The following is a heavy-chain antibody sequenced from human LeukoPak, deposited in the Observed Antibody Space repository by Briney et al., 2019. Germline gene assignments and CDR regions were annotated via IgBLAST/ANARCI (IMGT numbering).Heavy chain of an antibody. V-gene: IGHV3-48*04. J-gene: IGHJ4*02. CDR1: GFTFSSYS. CDR3: ARDGRVGAIYRSY. Sequence: GGSLRLSCAASGFTFSSYSMNWVRQAPGKGLEWVSYISSSSSTIYYADSVKGRFTISRDNAKNSLYLQMNSLRAEDTAVYYCARDGRVGAIYRSYWGQGTLVTVSS. CDR2: ISSSSSTI. D-gene: IGHD1-26*01.